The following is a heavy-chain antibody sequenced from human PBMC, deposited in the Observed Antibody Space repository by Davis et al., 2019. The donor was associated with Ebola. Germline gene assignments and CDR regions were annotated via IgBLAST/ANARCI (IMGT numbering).Heavy chain of an antibody. V-gene: IGHV3-30*04. J-gene: IGHJ4*02. CDR2: ISYDGSNK. D-gene: IGHD6-19*01. Sequence: PGGSLRLSCAASGFTFSSYTLHWVRQAPGKGLEWVAVISYDGSNKYYADSVKGRFTISRDNSKNTLYLQMNSLRAEDTAVYYCAKVGQYGSGWYLDYCDYWGQGTLVTVSS. CDR1: GFTFSSYT. CDR3: AKVGQYGSGWYLDYCDY.